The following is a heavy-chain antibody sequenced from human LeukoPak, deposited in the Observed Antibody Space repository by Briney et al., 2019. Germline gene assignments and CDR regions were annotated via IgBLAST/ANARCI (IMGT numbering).Heavy chain of an antibody. D-gene: IGHD3-3*01. CDR1: GGSFSGYY. CDR3: ARETYYDFWSGSYNWFDP. J-gene: IGHJ5*02. Sequence: PSETLSLTCAVYGGSFSGYYWSWIRQPPGKGLEWIGEINHSGSTNYNPSLKSRVTISVDTSKNQFSLKLSSVTAADTAVYYCARETYYDFWSGSYNWFDPWGQGTLVTVSS. CDR2: INHSGST. V-gene: IGHV4-34*01.